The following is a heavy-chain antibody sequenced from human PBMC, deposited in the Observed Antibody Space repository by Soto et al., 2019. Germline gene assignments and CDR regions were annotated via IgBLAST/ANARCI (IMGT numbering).Heavy chain of an antibody. D-gene: IGHD3-22*01. V-gene: IGHV1-2*04. CDR2: INPNSGGT. J-gene: IGHJ5*02. CDR3: ARGGDITMIVVVTDHWFDP. CDR1: GYTFTVYY. Sequence: ASLKVSCKASGYTFTVYYMHWVRQAPGQGLEWMGWINPNSGGTNYAQKFQGWVTMTRDTSISTAYMELSRLRSDDTAVYYCARGGDITMIVVVTDHWFDPWGQGTLVTVS.